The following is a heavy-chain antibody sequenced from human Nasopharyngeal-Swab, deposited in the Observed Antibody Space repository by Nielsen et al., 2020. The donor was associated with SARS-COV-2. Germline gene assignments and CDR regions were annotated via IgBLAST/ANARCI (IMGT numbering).Heavy chain of an antibody. CDR2: IKSKTDGGTT. Sequence: VRQAPGKGLEWVGRIKSKTDGGTTDYAVPVKGRFTISRDDSKSIAYLQMNSLKTEDTAVYYCTTDFTITISYHYYGMDVWGQGTTVTASS. CDR3: TTDFTITISYHYYGMDV. V-gene: IGHV3-15*01. J-gene: IGHJ6*02. D-gene: IGHD4-11*01.